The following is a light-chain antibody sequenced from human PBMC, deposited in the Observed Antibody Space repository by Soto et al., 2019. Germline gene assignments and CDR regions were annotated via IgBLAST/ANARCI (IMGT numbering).Light chain of an antibody. V-gene: IGLV2-14*03. CDR2: DVN. J-gene: IGLJ2*01. CDR3: SSYTSNSARDVV. CDR1: SSDIGGYNY. Sequence: QSALTQPASVSGSPGQSITISCAGTSSDIGGYNYVSWYQQHPDKAPRLLIFDVNNRPSGVSNRFSGSKSGNTASLPISGRQAEDEADYYCSSYTSNSARDVVFGGGTKLTVL.